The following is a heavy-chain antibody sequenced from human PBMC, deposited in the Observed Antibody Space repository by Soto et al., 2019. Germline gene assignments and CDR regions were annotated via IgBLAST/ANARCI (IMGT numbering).Heavy chain of an antibody. CDR1: GGSFSGYY. CDR3: ARLCRLGIYYYGSGSYWHYYYGMDV. V-gene: IGHV4-34*01. D-gene: IGHD3-10*01. J-gene: IGHJ6*02. Sequence: PSETLSLTCAVYGGSFSGYYWSWIRQPPGKGLEWIGEINHSGSTNYNPSLKSRVTISVDTSKNQFSLKLSSVTAADTAVYYCARLCRLGIYYYGSGSYWHYYYGMDVWGQGTTVTVSS. CDR2: INHSGST.